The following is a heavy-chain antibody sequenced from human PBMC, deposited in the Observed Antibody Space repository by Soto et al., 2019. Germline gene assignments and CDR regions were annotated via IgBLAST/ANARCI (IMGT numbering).Heavy chain of an antibody. CDR2: ISYDGSNK. V-gene: IGHV3-30*18. CDR1: GFTFSSYG. Sequence: GGSLRLSCAASGFTFSSYGMHWVRQAPGKGLEWVAVISYDGSNKYYADSVKGRFTISRDNSKNTLYLQMNSLRAEDTAVYYCAKFKGYSGYDSRPADYWGQGTLVTVSS. J-gene: IGHJ4*02. D-gene: IGHD5-12*01. CDR3: AKFKGYSGYDSRPADY.